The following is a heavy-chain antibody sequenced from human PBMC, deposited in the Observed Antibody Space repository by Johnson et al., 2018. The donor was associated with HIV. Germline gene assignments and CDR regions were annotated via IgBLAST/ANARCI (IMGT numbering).Heavy chain of an antibody. CDR2: ISGSGGST. D-gene: IGHD3-10*01. V-gene: IGHV3-23*04. CDR1: GLTFSSYA. Sequence: VQLVESGGGLVQPGGSLRLSCAASGLTFSSYAMSWVSQAPGKGLEGVSAISGSGGSTYYADSVKGRFTISRDNSKNTLYLQMNILSAEDTAVYYCARAPEVRGIDAFDIWGQGTMVTVS. CDR3: ARAPEVRGIDAFDI. J-gene: IGHJ3*02.